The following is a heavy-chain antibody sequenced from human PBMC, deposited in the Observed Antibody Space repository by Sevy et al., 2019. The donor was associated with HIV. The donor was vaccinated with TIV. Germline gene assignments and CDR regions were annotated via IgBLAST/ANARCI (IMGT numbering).Heavy chain of an antibody. D-gene: IGHD3-22*01. J-gene: IGHJ4*02. Sequence: ASVKVSCKASGYNLNNYYIHWVRQAPGQGLEWMGLINPSGGSTSYAQKFQGRVTMTRETSTSTFHMESSSLRSEDTAVYYGAGVYYYDYSGPGYWGQGTLVTVSS. CDR3: AGVYYYDYSGPGY. CDR2: INPSGGST. CDR1: GYNLNNYY. V-gene: IGHV1-46*02.